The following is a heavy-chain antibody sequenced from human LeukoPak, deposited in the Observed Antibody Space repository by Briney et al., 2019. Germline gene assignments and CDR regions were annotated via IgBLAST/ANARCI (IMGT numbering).Heavy chain of an antibody. CDR2: INPNSGGT. J-gene: IGHJ5*02. CDR3: ARGHSGSYYWWFDP. CDR1: GFTFIGYY. D-gene: IGHD1-26*01. V-gene: IGHV1-2*02. Sequence: GASVKVSCKASGFTFIGYYMHWVRQAPGQGLEWMGWINPNSGGTNYAQKLQGRVTMTTDTSTSTAYMELRSLRSDDTAVYYCARGHSGSYYWWFDPWGQGTLVTVSS.